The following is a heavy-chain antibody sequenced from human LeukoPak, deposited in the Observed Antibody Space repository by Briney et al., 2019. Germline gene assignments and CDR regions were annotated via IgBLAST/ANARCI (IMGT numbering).Heavy chain of an antibody. V-gene: IGHV7-4-1*02. D-gene: IGHD3-3*01. CDR1: GYTFTSYA. CDR3: AREPRFYDFWSGSISYYYGMDV. Sequence: ASVKVSCKASGYTFTSYAMNWVRQAPGQGLEWMGWINTNTENPTYAQGFTGRFVFSLDTSVSTAYLQISSLKAEDTAVYYCAREPRFYDFWSGSISYYYGMDVWGQGTTVTVSS. J-gene: IGHJ6*02. CDR2: INTNTENP.